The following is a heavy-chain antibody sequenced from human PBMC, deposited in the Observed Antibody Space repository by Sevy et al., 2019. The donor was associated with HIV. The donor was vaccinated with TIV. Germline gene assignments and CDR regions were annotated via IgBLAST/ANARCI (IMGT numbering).Heavy chain of an antibody. CDR2: IIPIFGTA. D-gene: IGHD2-2*01. CDR3: AGPQAPRYCSSTSCYFDYYYYGMDV. V-gene: IGHV1-69*13. J-gene: IGHJ6*02. Sequence: ASVKVSCKASGGTFSSYAISWVRQAPGQGLEWMGGIIPIFGTANYAQKFQGRVTITADESTSTAYMELSSLRSEDTAVYYCAGPQAPRYCSSTSCYFDYYYYGMDVWGQGPRSPSP. CDR1: GGTFSSYA.